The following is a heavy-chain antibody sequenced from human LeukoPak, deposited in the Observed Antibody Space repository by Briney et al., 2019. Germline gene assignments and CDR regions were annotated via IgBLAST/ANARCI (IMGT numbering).Heavy chain of an antibody. J-gene: IGHJ4*02. D-gene: IGHD3-22*01. Sequence: GGSLRLSCAASGFTFNNFAMGWVRQAPGKGLEWVSTVGTGGDTYYADSVKGRFTISRDNSKNTLYLQMNSLRAEDTAVYYCAKDHGTLIVVVSYYFDYWGQGTLVTVSS. CDR3: AKDHGTLIVVVSYYFDY. V-gene: IGHV3-23*01. CDR2: VGTGGDT. CDR1: GFTFNNFA.